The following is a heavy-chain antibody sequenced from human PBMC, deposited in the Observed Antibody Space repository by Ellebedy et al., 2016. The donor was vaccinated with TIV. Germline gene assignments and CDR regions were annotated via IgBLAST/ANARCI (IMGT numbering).Heavy chain of an antibody. Sequence: AASVKVSCKASGYTFTSYAMHWVRHAPGQRLEWMGWINACKGNTKYSQTFQGRVTITRDTSASTAYMELSSLRSEDTAVYYCARGVYSMGNFDYWGKGTLVTVSS. CDR2: INACKGNT. V-gene: IGHV1-3*01. CDR1: GYTFTSYA. CDR3: ARGVYSMGNFDY. D-gene: IGHD2-8*01. J-gene: IGHJ4*02.